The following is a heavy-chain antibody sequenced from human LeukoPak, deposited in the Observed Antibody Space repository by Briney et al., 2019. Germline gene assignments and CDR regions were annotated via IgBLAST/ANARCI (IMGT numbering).Heavy chain of an antibody. Sequence: GGSLRLSCAASGFTFSSYTMHWFRQAPGKGLAWVALISYDGNIKYYADSVKGRFTISRDNSKNTLDLQMSSLRAEDTAVYYCAKELRITIFGVVISYFDYWGQGTLVTVSS. CDR2: ISYDGNIK. CDR1: GFTFSSYT. V-gene: IGHV3-30-3*01. D-gene: IGHD3-3*01. CDR3: AKELRITIFGVVISYFDY. J-gene: IGHJ4*02.